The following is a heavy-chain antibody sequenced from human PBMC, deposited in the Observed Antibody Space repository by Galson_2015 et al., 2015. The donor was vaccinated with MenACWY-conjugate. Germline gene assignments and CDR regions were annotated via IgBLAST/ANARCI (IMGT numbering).Heavy chain of an antibody. V-gene: IGHV3-66*02. J-gene: IGHJ4*02. CDR1: GFTVISDY. CDR2: FYSGIT. CDR3: ARVPSQYGSGLAHFDY. D-gene: IGHD3-10*01. Sequence: SLRLSCAASGFTVISDYMSWVRQAPGKGLEWVSVFYSGITYYADSVKGRFTISRDDSKNRLYLQMNSLRVDDTAVYYCARVPSQYGSGLAHFDYWGPGTLVTVSS.